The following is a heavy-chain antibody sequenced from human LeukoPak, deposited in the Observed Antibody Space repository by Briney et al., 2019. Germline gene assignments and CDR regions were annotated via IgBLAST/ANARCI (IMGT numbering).Heavy chain of an antibody. CDR3: AREMYAGWYFAFDI. J-gene: IGHJ3*02. CDR2: IWYDGSNK. V-gene: IGHV3-33*01. Sequence: PGGSLRLSCAASGFTFSSYGMHWVRQAPGKGLEWVAIIWYDGSNKYYADSVKGRFTISRDKSKNTLYLQMSSLRAEDTAVYYCAREMYAGWYFAFDIWGQGTMVTVSS. CDR1: GFTFSSYG. D-gene: IGHD6-19*01.